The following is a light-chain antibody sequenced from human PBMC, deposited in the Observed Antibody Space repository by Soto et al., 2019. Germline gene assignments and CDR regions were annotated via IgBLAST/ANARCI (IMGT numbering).Light chain of an antibody. CDR3: LQYKSFPVT. CDR2: VAS. V-gene: IGKV1-17*01. J-gene: IGKJ4*01. CDR1: EAIRND. Sequence: DIQMTQSPSSLSASVGDRVTITCRASEAIRNDLAWYQQKPGKAPKRLIYVASSLQSGVPSRFSGSGSGTEFTLTISSLQTEDFATYYCLQYKSFPVTFGGGTKVEIK.